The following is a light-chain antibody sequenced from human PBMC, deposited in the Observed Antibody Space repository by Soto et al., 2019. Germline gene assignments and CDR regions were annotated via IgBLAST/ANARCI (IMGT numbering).Light chain of an antibody. CDR2: EVS. CDR3: SSYTSTSTRV. Sequence: QSALTQPAFVSGSPGQSITISCTGTSSDVGGYNYVSWYQHPPGKAPKLMISEVSNRPSGASNRFSGSKSGNTASLTISGLQAEDEADYYCSSYTSTSTRVFGTGTKVTVL. J-gene: IGLJ1*01. V-gene: IGLV2-14*01. CDR1: SSDVGGYNY.